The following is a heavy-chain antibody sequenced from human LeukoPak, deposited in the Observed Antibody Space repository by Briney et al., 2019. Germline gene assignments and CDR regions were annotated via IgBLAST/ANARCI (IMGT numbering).Heavy chain of an antibody. D-gene: IGHD3-10*01. CDR3: TTGAGGSDDAFDI. CDR1: GFTFSNAW. CDR2: VKSKTDGGAK. Sequence: PGGSLRLSCAASGFTFSNAWMSWVRQAPGKGLEWVGRVKSKTDGGAKDYAATVKGRFTISRDDSKNTLYLQMNSLKTEDTAVYYCTTGAGGSDDAFDIWGQGTMVTVSS. J-gene: IGHJ3*02. V-gene: IGHV3-15*01.